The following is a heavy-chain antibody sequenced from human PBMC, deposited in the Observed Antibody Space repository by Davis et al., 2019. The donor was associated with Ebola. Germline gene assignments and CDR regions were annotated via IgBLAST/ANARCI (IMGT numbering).Heavy chain of an antibody. V-gene: IGHV4-34*01. CDR1: GGSFSGYY. Sequence: PSETLSLTCAVYGGSFSGYYWNWIRQPPGKGLEWIGEINHSGSTNYNPSLKSRVTISVDTSKNQFSLRLSSVTAADTAVYYCARADEGGLVQGVVVYWGQGTLVTVSS. D-gene: IGHD3-10*01. CDR3: ARADEGGLVQGVVVY. J-gene: IGHJ4*02. CDR2: INHSGST.